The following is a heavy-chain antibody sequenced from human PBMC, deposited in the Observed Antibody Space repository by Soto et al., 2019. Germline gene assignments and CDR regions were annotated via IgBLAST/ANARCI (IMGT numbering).Heavy chain of an antibody. J-gene: IGHJ4*02. Sequence: QVQLVQSGAEVKKPGASVKVSCKASGYTFTSYGISWVRQAPGQGLEWMGWISAYNGNTNYAQKLQGRVTMTKHTATSTAYMELRSLSSDDTAVYYCATQYSSGWYGHDYWGQGTLVTVSS. D-gene: IGHD6-19*01. CDR2: ISAYNGNT. V-gene: IGHV1-18*01. CDR3: ATQYSSGWYGHDY. CDR1: GYTFTSYG.